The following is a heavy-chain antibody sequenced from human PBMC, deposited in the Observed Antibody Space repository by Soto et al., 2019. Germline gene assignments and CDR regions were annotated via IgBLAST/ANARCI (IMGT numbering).Heavy chain of an antibody. D-gene: IGHD2-15*01. J-gene: IGHJ4*02. Sequence: EVQLVESGGGLVQPGGSLRLSCAASGFTVSSNYMSWVRQAPGKGLEWVSVIYSGGSTYYADSVKGRFTISRHNPKNTLYLQMNSLRAEDTAVYYCARASGGVVRYYFDYWGQGTLVTVSS. CDR3: ARASGGVVRYYFDY. CDR2: IYSGGST. V-gene: IGHV3-53*04. CDR1: GFTVSSNY.